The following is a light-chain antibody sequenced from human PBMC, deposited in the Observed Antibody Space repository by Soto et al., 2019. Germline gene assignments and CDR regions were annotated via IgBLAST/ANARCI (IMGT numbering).Light chain of an antibody. V-gene: IGKV3D-7*01. J-gene: IGKJ1*01. CDR2: GPS. CDR3: QQYYTLPWT. Sequence: IVLTQSPATLSLSTGERATLACRASHSVSSSYLACYQQNPGQAPRLLIYGPSTRATGIPARFSGSGSGTDFALTISSLQPEDVSVYYCQQYYTLPWTFGQWTKWIS. CDR1: HSVSSSY.